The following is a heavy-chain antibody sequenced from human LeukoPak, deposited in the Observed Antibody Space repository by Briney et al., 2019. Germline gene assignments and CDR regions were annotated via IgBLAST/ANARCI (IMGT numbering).Heavy chain of an antibody. V-gene: IGHV4-39*01. CDR2: IYYSGST. CDR3: ARQWLGLSITFDY. CDR1: GGSISSSSYY. D-gene: IGHD6-19*01. Sequence: KPSETLSLTCTVSGGSISSSSYYWGWIRQPPGKGLEWIGSIYYSGSTYYNPSLKSRVTISVDTSKNQFSLKLSSVTAADTAVYYCARQWLGLSITFDYWGQGTLVTVSS. J-gene: IGHJ4*02.